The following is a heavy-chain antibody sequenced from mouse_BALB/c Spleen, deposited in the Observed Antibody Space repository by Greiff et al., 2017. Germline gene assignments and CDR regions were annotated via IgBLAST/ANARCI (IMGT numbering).Heavy chain of an antibody. Sequence: EVQLQQSGPELMKPGASVKISCKASGYSFTSYYMHWVKQSHGKSLEWIGYIDPFNGGTSYNQKFKGKATLTVDKSSSTAYMHLSSLTSEDSAVYYCARKGWLLRGFDYWGQGTTLTVSS. CDR2: IDPFNGGT. CDR1: GYSFTSYY. D-gene: IGHD2-3*01. CDR3: ARKGWLLRGFDY. V-gene: IGHV1-28*01. J-gene: IGHJ2*01.